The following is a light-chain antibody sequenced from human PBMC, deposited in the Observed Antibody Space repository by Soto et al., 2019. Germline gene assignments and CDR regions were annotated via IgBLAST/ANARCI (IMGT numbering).Light chain of an antibody. V-gene: IGKV3-15*01. CDR2: GAS. Sequence: EIVMTQSPATLSVSLGESATLSCRASQSVSRNLAWYQQRPGQPPRLLIYGASTTATGIPARFTGSRSGTEFTLTISRLKYEDFAVYYCQQYHNWTSTFGQGTRLEIK. CDR1: QSVSRN. CDR3: QQYHNWTST. J-gene: IGKJ5*01.